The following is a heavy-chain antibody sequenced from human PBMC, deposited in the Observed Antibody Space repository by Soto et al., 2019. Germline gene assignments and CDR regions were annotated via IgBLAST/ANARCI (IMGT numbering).Heavy chain of an antibody. CDR2: IYYSGST. CDR1: GGSISSGDYY. J-gene: IGHJ5*02. Sequence: QVQLQESGPGLVKPSQTLSLTCTVSGGSISSGDYYWSWIRQPPGKGLEWIGYIYYSGSTYYNPSLXXRXTXXVDTSKHQFSLKLSSVTAADTAVYYCARGGSEVDPWGQGPLVTVSS. V-gene: IGHV4-30-4*01. CDR3: ARGGSEVDP.